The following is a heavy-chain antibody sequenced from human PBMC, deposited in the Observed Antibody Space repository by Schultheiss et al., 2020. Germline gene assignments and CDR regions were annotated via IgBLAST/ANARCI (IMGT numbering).Heavy chain of an antibody. CDR1: GGTFSSYA. Sequence: SVKVSCKASGGTFSSYAISWVRQAPGQGLEWMGGIIPIFGTANYAQKFQGRVTITADKSTSTAYMELSSLRSEDTAVYYCARRSGSYEYFQDWGQGTLVTVSS. CDR2: IIPIFGTA. CDR3: ARRSGSYEYFQD. J-gene: IGHJ1*01. D-gene: IGHD1-26*01. V-gene: IGHV1-69*06.